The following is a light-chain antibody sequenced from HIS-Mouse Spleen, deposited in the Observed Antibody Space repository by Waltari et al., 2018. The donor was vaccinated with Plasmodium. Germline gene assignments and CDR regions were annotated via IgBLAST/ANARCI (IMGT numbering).Light chain of an antibody. J-gene: IGLJ2*01. CDR2: EGS. V-gene: IGLV2-23*03. Sequence: QSALTQPASVSGSPGQSITISCTGTSSDVGSYNLVSWYQQHPGKAPKLRIYEGSKRPSGVFNRFSGSKSGNTASLTISGLQAEDEADYYCCSYAGSSTFGVFGGGTKLTVL. CDR3: CSYAGSSTFGV. CDR1: SSDVGSYNL.